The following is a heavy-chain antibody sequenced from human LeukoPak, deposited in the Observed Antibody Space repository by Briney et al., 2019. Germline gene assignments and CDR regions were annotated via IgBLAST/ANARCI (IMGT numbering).Heavy chain of an antibody. V-gene: IGHV3-53*01. Sequence: GGSLRLSCAASGFTVSANYMSWVRQAPGMGLEWDSVLYSDGSTYYADSVKGRFTVSRDNSKNTLYLQMTSLRAEDSAVYYCARDPSQSRYCSAGSCYYYWGQGTLVTVSS. D-gene: IGHD2-15*01. CDR2: LYSDGST. CDR1: GFTVSANY. CDR3: ARDPSQSRYCSAGSCYYY. J-gene: IGHJ4*02.